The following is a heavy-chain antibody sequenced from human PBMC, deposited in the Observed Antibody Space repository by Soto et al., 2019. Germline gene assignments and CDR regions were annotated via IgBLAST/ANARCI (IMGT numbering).Heavy chain of an antibody. J-gene: IGHJ4*02. CDR1: GYTFTSYA. CDR3: ARVFGIVGAPRPPGY. D-gene: IGHD1-26*01. Sequence: ASVKVSCKASGYTFTSYAMHWVRQAPGQRLEWMGWINAGNGNTKYSQKFQGRVTITRDTSASTAYMELSSLRSEDTAVYYCARVFGIVGAPRPPGYWGQGTLVTVSS. V-gene: IGHV1-3*01. CDR2: INAGNGNT.